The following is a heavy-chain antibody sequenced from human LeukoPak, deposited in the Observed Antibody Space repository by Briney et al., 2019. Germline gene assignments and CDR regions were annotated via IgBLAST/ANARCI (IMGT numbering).Heavy chain of an antibody. Sequence: GGSLILSCAASGVTVSSNYMSWGRQAPGEGRLSVSVIYSAGSTYYADSVKCRFTISRDNSKNTLYLQMNSLRAEDTPVYYCARVDYGDYGFDYWGQGTLVTVSS. CDR1: GVTVSSNY. D-gene: IGHD4-17*01. J-gene: IGHJ4*02. CDR3: ARVDYGDYGFDY. CDR2: IYSAGST. V-gene: IGHV3-66*01.